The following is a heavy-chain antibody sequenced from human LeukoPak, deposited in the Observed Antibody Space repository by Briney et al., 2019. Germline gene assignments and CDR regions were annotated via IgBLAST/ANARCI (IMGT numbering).Heavy chain of an antibody. Sequence: GGSLRLSCAASGFTFTDYWMSWLRQAPGKGLEWVANIKQDGSENFYLDSVKGRFTISRDNAKNSLSLQMNSLRAEDTAIYYCARDGDTSGYSDWGQGTLVTVSS. V-gene: IGHV3-7*01. D-gene: IGHD3-22*01. CDR3: ARDGDTSGYSD. J-gene: IGHJ4*02. CDR2: IKQDGSEN. CDR1: GFTFTDYW.